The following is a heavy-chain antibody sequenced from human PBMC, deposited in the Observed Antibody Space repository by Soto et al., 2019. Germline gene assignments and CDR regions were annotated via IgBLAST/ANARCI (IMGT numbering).Heavy chain of an antibody. D-gene: IGHD2-15*01. J-gene: IGHJ4*02. CDR3: ARVVGRLCSGGLCTHTAFDH. CDR2: SDHSGST. Sequence: KTSETLSLTCAVYGGSFSGYYWTWIRQPPGKGLEWIGESDHSGSTKYNPSLKSRVATSIDTSKSQFSLRLSSVTAADTAVYYCARVVGRLCSGGLCTHTAFDHWGQGTPVTVSS. CDR1: GGSFSGYY. V-gene: IGHV4-34*01.